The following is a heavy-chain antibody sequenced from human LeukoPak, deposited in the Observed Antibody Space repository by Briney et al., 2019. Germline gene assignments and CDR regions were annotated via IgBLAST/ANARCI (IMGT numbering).Heavy chain of an antibody. CDR2: INHSGST. V-gene: IGHV4-34*01. CDR3: ARFAPLFYDSRNYFDY. CDR1: GGSSSGYY. D-gene: IGHD3-22*01. J-gene: IGHJ4*02. Sequence: PSETLSLTCAVYGGSSSGYYWSWIRQPPGKGLEWIGEINHSGSTNYNPSLKSRVTISVDTSKNQFSLKLSSVTAADTAVYYCARFAPLFYDSRNYFDYWGQGTLVTVSS.